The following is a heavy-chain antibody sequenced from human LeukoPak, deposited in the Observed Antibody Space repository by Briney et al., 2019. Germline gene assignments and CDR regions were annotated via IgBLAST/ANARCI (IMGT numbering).Heavy chain of an antibody. D-gene: IGHD3-22*01. CDR2: IYNSGST. V-gene: IGHV4-59*08. CDR1: GVSISSYY. Sequence: SEALSLTCIVSGVSISSYYWSWIRQPPAKGLEWIAYIYNSGSTHYNPSLKSRVTISLDTSKNQFSLKLSYVTAADTAVYYCARQYYYDSIDSWGQGTLVTVSS. CDR3: ARQYYYDSIDS. J-gene: IGHJ4*02.